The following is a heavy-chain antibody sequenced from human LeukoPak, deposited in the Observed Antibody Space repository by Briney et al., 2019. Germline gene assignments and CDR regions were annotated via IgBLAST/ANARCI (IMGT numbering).Heavy chain of an antibody. Sequence: QTGGSLRLSCAASGFTFSSYSMNWVRQAPGKGLEWVSYISSASGSIYYADSVKGRFTISRDNAKNSLYLQMNSLRVEDTAVYYCARVFRPSLTVFIIRGAFDIWGQGTMVTVSS. J-gene: IGHJ3*02. V-gene: IGHV3-48*04. CDR3: ARVFRPSLTVFIIRGAFDI. CDR2: ISSASGSI. D-gene: IGHD3-3*01. CDR1: GFTFSSYS.